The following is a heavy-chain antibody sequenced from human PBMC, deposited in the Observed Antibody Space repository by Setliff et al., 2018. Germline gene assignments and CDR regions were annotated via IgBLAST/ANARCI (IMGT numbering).Heavy chain of an antibody. D-gene: IGHD1-7*01. CDR3: ARGPAGTYAFDI. CDR1: GFTFSSYS. V-gene: IGHV3-21*01. Sequence: GGSLRLSCAASGFTFSSYSMNWVRQAPGKGLEWVSSISSSSSYIYYADSVKGRFTISRDNAKNSLYLQMNSLRAEDTAVYYCARGPAGTYAFDIWGQGTMVTVSS. J-gene: IGHJ3*02. CDR2: ISSSSSYI.